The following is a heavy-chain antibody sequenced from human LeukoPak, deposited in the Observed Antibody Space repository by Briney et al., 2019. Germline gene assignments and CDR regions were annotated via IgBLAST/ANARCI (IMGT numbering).Heavy chain of an antibody. J-gene: IGHJ4*02. D-gene: IGHD3-9*01. V-gene: IGHV3-23*01. Sequence: GGSLRLSCAASGFTFSSYAMSWVRQAPGKGLGWVSAISGSGGSTYYADSVKGRFTISRDNAKNSLYLQMNSLRAEDTAVYYCARRAGYDRTGYYWGQGTLVTVSS. CDR1: GFTFSSYA. CDR2: ISGSGGST. CDR3: ARRAGYDRTGYY.